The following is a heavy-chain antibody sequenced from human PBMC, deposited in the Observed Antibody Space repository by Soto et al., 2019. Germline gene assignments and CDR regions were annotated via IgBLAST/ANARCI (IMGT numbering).Heavy chain of an antibody. J-gene: IGHJ1*01. D-gene: IGHD2-2*01. V-gene: IGHV1-46*01. Sequence: QVQLVQSGAEVKEPGASVKISCKASGYTFTTYHIHWVRQAPGQGLDWMGMIDPIGGNTGYARKFQDGVAMTRDTYTGKAYIEVNSLRFDDTAMYFCVRGYCTSSASCEGDFQHGGQGTLVTVSS. CDR1: GYTFTTYH. CDR3: VRGYCTSSASCEGDFQH. CDR2: IDPIGGNT.